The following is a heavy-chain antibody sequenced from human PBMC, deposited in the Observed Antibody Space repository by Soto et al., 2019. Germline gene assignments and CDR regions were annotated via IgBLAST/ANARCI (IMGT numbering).Heavy chain of an antibody. CDR1: CGSISSYY. CDR3: AAESYHESNGTKGRID. J-gene: IGHJ4*02. D-gene: IGHD1-1*01. Sequence: SETLSLTCTVSCGSISSYYWSWIRQPPGKGLEWIGYIYYSGSTNYNPSLKSRVTISWDMSTNTAYMELSSLRSEDTAVYYCAAESYHESNGTKGRIDWGQGTLVTVSS. V-gene: IGHV4-59*12. CDR2: IYYSGST.